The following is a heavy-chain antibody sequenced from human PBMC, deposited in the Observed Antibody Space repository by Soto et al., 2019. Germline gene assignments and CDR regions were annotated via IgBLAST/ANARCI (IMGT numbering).Heavy chain of an antibody. V-gene: IGHV1-2*02. CDR3: ASEVGSTYYFDY. J-gene: IGHJ4*02. D-gene: IGHD1-26*01. CDR2: INPDRGDT. Sequence: QVQLVQSGAEVKKPGASVKVSCKASGYTFSGYYIHWMRQAPGQGLEWMGWINPDRGDTNYAQKFQGRVTMTRDTPISIAFMELSTLRSDDTAVYYCASEVGSTYYFDYWGQVTLVTVSS. CDR1: GYTFSGYY.